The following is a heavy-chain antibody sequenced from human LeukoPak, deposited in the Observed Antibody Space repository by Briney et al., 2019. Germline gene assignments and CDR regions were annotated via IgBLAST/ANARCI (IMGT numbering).Heavy chain of an antibody. V-gene: IGHV4-34*01. CDR3: ARGAVRYCSSTSCPKYFQH. CDR2: INHSGST. D-gene: IGHD2-2*01. J-gene: IGHJ1*01. Sequence: SETLSLTCAVYGGSFSGYYWSWIRQPPGKGLEWIGEINHSGSTNYNPSLKSRVTISVDTSKNQFSLKLSSATAADTAVYYCARGAVRYCSSTSCPKYFQHWGQGTLVTVSS. CDR1: GGSFSGYY.